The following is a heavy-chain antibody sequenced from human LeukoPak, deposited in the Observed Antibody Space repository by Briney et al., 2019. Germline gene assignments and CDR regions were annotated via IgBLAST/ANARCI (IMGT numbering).Heavy chain of an antibody. Sequence: ASVKVSCKASGYTFTGYYIHWVRQAPGQGLEWMGWINPNSGGTDYAQKFQGRVTMTRDTSISTAYMELSRLTSDDTAVYYCAREPVVLVPAAIFNWFDPWGQGTLVTVSS. CDR3: AREPVVLVPAAIFNWFDP. J-gene: IGHJ5*02. CDR1: GYTFTGYY. CDR2: INPNSGGT. D-gene: IGHD2-2*01. V-gene: IGHV1-2*02.